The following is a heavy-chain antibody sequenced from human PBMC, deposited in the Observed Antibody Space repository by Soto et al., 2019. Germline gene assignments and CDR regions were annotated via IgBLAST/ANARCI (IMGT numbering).Heavy chain of an antibody. J-gene: IGHJ4*02. V-gene: IGHV1-18*04. Sequence: ASVKVSCKASGYTFTSYGISWVRQAPGQGLEWMGWISAYNGNTNYAQKLQGRVTMTTDTSTSTAYVELRSLRSDDTAVYYCAVTTTVVTPYDYWGQGTLVTVSS. CDR1: GYTFTSYG. CDR2: ISAYNGNT. D-gene: IGHD4-17*01. CDR3: AVTTTVVTPYDY.